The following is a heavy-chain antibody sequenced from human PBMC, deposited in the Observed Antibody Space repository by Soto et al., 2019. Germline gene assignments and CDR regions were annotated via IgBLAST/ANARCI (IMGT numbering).Heavy chain of an antibody. CDR2: IIPIFGTA. CDR1: GGTFSSYA. CDR3: ARDRVTYYYDSSGYYSFDY. J-gene: IGHJ4*02. D-gene: IGHD3-22*01. V-gene: IGHV1-69*13. Sequence: ASVKVSCKASGGTFSSYAISWVRQAPGQGLEWMGGIIPIFGTANYAQKFQGRVTITADESTSTAYMELSSLRSEDTAVYYCARDRVTYYYDSSGYYSFDYWGQGTLVTVSS.